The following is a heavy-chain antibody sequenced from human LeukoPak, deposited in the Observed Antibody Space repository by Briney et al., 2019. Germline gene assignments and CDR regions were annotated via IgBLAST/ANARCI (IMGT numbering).Heavy chain of an antibody. V-gene: IGHV3-64D*06. CDR1: GFTFSTYG. CDR2: ISSNGDNT. J-gene: IGHJ4*02. Sequence: GGSLRLSCSVSGFTFSTYGMHWVRQPPGKGLEYVSAISSNGDNTYYADSVKGRFTISRDNSKNTLYLQMSSLRADDTAVYYCVRGTGYWGQGNLVTVSS. CDR3: VRGTGY.